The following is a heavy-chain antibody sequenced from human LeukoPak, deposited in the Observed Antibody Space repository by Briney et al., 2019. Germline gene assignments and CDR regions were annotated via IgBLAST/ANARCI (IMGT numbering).Heavy chain of an antibody. CDR3: ARDLKWEPDY. J-gene: IGHJ4*02. CDR1: GFTFSSYW. CDR2: INTDGSTT. D-gene: IGHD1-26*01. V-gene: IGHV3-74*01. Sequence: GGSLRLSCAASGFTFSSYWMHWVRQAPGKGLVWISRINTDGSTTHYADSVKGRFTISRDDAKNTLSLQMNSLRAEDTAVYYCARDLKWEPDYWGQGTLVTVSS.